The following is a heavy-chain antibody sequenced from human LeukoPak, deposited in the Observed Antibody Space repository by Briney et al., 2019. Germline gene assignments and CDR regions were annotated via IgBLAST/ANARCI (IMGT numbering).Heavy chain of an antibody. D-gene: IGHD6-13*01. CDR3: VKIAAAGTGYFDY. CDR2: ISSNGGST. CDR1: GFTFSSYA. V-gene: IGHV3-64D*06. J-gene: IGHJ4*02. Sequence: GGSLRLSCSASGFTFSSYAMHWVRQAPGKGLEYVSAISSNGGSTYYADSVKGRLTISRDNSKNTLYLQMSSLRVEDTAVYYCVKIAAAGTGYFDYWGQGTLVTVSS.